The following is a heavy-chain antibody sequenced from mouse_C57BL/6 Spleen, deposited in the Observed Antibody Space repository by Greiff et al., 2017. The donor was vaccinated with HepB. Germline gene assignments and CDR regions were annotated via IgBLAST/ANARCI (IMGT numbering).Heavy chain of an antibody. D-gene: IGHD2-1*01. CDR2: IWSDGST. Sequence: QVQLKESGPGLVAPSQSLSITCTVSGFSLTSYGVHWVRQPPGKGLEWLVVIWSDGSTTYNSALKSRLSISKDNSKSQVFLKMNSLQTDDTAMYYCARHYYGNYGGPMDYWGQGTSVTVSS. CDR1: GFSLTSYG. V-gene: IGHV2-6-1*01. CDR3: ARHYYGNYGGPMDY. J-gene: IGHJ4*01.